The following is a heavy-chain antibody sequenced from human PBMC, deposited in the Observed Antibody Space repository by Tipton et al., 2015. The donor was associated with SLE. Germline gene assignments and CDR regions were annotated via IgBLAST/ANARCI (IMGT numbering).Heavy chain of an antibody. V-gene: IGHV3-7*03. D-gene: IGHD1-26*01. CDR2: IKQDGSEK. Sequence: SLRLSCAASGFTFSLYSMNWVRQAPGKGLEWVANIKQDGSEKHYMDSVKGRFTISRDNAKTSLYLQMNSLRAEDTALYYCAREGVGIDYWGQGTLVTVSS. CDR3: AREGVGIDY. J-gene: IGHJ4*02. CDR1: GFTFSLYS.